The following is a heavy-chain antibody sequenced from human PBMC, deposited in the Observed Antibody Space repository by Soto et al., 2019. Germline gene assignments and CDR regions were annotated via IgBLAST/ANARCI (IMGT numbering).Heavy chain of an antibody. CDR3: ARVGSRDAYNYVLDQ. V-gene: IGHV1-69*06. D-gene: IGHD5-18*01. J-gene: IGHJ1*01. CDR1: GRIFSSFP. CDR2: VISASGSV. Sequence: QVQVVQSGAEVKKPGSSVKISCKASGRIFSSFPTSWVRQVPGQGLEWMGGVISASGSVTYAPKFQGRVTMTAVNSAGIGYMELTSLTSEDTASYYCARVGSRDAYNYVLDQWGPGTMVTVSS.